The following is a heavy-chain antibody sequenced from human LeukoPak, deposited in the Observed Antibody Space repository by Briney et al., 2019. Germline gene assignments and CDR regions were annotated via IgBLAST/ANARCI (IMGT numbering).Heavy chain of an antibody. CDR3: LGRGGWPGY. J-gene: IGHJ4*02. V-gene: IGHV3-74*01. D-gene: IGHD6-19*01. CDR2: IDSDGST. Sequence: PGGALRPSCASSGFTFSSYWMHLVRQAPGKGLVWVSRIDSDGSTIYADYVKGRFTISRDNAKNTLYLPLNSLRADDTGVYYCLGRGGWPGYWGQRTLVTVSS. CDR1: GFTFSSYW.